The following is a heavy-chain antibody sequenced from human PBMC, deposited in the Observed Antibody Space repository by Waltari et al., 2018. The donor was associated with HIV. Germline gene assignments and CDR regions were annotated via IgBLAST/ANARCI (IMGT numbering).Heavy chain of an antibody. CDR1: GVGLISIC. D-gene: IGHD3-9*01. Sequence: QGGLKQTAAESRRRGTYVTIHCQPTGVGLISICLNWASQAVGQGLQWMGWTTPKSGNAHLKEKVGGRVSVVMKIYSGTAHMELHNLTFEDAAIYYCARQGPTVYDIVSGHNYYGLDLWGQGTTVVVSS. CDR2: TTPKSGNA. J-gene: IGHJ6*02. CDR3: ARQGPTVYDIVSGHNYYGLDL. V-gene: IGHV1-8*01.